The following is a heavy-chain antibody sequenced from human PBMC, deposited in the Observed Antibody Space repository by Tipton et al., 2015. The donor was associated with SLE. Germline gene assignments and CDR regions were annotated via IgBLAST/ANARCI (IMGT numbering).Heavy chain of an antibody. Sequence: TLSLTCSLYGGTFTGYYWSWIRQPPGKGLEWIGYIYYSGSTNYNPSLKSRVTISVDTSKNQFSLKLSSVTAADTAVYYCARRGNYYDSSYYFDYWGQGTLVTVSS. J-gene: IGHJ4*02. CDR2: IYYSGST. V-gene: IGHV4-59*08. CDR1: GGTFTGYY. D-gene: IGHD3-22*01. CDR3: ARRGNYYDSSYYFDY.